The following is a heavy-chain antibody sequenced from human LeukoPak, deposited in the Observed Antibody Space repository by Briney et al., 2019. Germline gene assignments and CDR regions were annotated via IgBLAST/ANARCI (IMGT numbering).Heavy chain of an antibody. CDR2: ISDSGSYV. CDR1: GFIYSDYN. J-gene: IGHJ4*02. Sequence: GGSLRLSCAASGFIYSDYNMNWVRQAPGKGLEWVSFISDSGSYVYYADSLRGRFTISRDNAKNSLYLQMNSLRAEDTAVYYCARVRGKSYSGSYQGYFDYWGQGTLVTVSS. D-gene: IGHD1-26*01. CDR3: ARVRGKSYSGSYQGYFDY. V-gene: IGHV3-21*01.